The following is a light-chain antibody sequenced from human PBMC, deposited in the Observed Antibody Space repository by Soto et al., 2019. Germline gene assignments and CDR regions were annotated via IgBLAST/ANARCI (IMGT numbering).Light chain of an antibody. J-gene: IGKJ1*01. CDR3: QQSNNYPWT. CDR1: QSISSW. Sequence: DIQMTQSPSTLSASVGDRVTITCRASQSISSWLAWYQQKPGKAPKLLIYEASNLESGVPLRFSGSGSGTEFTLTISSLQPDDFATYYCQQSNNYPWTFGQGTKVEIK. CDR2: EAS. V-gene: IGKV1-5*03.